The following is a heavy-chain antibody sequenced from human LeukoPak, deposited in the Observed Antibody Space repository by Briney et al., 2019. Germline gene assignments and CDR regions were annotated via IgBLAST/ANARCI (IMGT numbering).Heavy chain of an antibody. CDR1: GFSFSGSA. CDR2: IRSKPHNYAT. D-gene: IGHD4-17*01. V-gene: IGHV3-73*01. Sequence: GGSLRLSCAASGFSFSGSALHWVRQASGKGLEWVGRIRSKPHNYATAYTASVKGRFTISRDDSKNTAYLQISSLKTDDTAVYYCSRHAGDYENYYYYMDVWGKGTTVTVSS. J-gene: IGHJ6*03. CDR3: SRHAGDYENYYYYMDV.